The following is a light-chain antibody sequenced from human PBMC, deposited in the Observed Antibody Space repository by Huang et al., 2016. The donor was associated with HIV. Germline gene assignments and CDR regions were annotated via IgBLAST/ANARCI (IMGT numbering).Light chain of an antibody. J-gene: IGKJ2*01. Sequence: DIQMTQSPSSLSASAGDRVTVTCRASQSISTFLNLFQQKPGKAPKLLLYAASHLQSGVPSRFSGGGSGTDFALTVSSLQSEDFATYYCQHIYRTLPFGQGTKLGIK. CDR2: AAS. CDR1: QSISTF. V-gene: IGKV1-39*01. CDR3: QHIYRTLP.